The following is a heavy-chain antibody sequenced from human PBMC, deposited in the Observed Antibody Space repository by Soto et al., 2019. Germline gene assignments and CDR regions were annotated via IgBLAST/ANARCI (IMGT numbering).Heavy chain of an antibody. CDR1: GFTVSSHF. Sequence: EVQLVESGGGLIQPGGSLRLSCAASGFTVSSHFMSWVRQAPGKGLEWVSVIYSDGSTYYADSVKGRFTISRDNSKNTLYLQMNSLRAEDTAVYYWARDGAAVSGTYFHHLGQGTLVTVSS. D-gene: IGHD6-19*01. CDR3: ARDGAAVSGTYFHH. J-gene: IGHJ1*01. CDR2: IYSDGST. V-gene: IGHV3-53*01.